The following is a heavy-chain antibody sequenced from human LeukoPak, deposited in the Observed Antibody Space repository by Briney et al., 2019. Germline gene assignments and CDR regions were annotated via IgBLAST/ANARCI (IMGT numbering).Heavy chain of an antibody. CDR3: AKCIVRGIRQSYYYYYGMDV. Sequence: GGSLRLSCAAPGFTFSSYGMHWVRQAPGNGLEWVAVISYDGSNKYYADSVKGRFTISRDNSKNTLYLQMNSLRAEDTAVYYCAKCIVRGIRQSYYYYYGMDVWGQGTTVTVSS. CDR2: ISYDGSNK. CDR1: GFTFSSYG. J-gene: IGHJ6*02. D-gene: IGHD3-10*01. V-gene: IGHV3-30*18.